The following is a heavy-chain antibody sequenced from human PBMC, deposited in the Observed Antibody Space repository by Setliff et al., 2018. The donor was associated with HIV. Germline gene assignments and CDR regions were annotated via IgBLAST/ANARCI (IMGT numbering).Heavy chain of an antibody. CDR1: GYTLTTYA. D-gene: IGHD3-9*01. J-gene: IGHJ3*01. Sequence: ASVKVSCKASGYTLTTYAMHWVRQAPGQRLEWMGWINTGNGNTKYSQKFQGRVTITRDKFASTVYIELSSLRSEDTAVYYCARGLRYFDWLTHLGAFDFWGRGTMVTVSS. V-gene: IGHV1-3*04. CDR2: INTGNGNT. CDR3: ARGLRYFDWLTHLGAFDF.